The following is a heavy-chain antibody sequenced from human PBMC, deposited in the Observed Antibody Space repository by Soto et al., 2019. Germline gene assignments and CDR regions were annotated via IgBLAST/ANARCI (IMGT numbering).Heavy chain of an antibody. Sequence: QVQLQESGPGLVKPSETLSLTCTVSGGSTSSYYWTWIRQPPGKGLEWIGYVSYSGSTKYNPSLKSQVTISIDTSKNQFSLKLSSVTAADTAIYYCARSHGLYWGQGTLVTVSS. CDR2: VSYSGST. CDR1: GGSTSSYY. J-gene: IGHJ4*02. V-gene: IGHV4-59*01. CDR3: ARSHGLY.